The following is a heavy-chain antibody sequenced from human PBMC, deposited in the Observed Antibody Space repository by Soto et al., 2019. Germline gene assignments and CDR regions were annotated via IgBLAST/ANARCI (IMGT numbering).Heavy chain of an antibody. V-gene: IGHV3-9*01. Sequence: EVHLVESGGGLVQPGRSLRLSCAASGFTFDDYAMHWVRQAPGKGLEWVSGISWNSGSIGYADSVKGRFTISRDSAKNSVYLQMNSLRAEDTALYYCAKDRAEAAAGYDFGMDVWGQGTTVTVSS. J-gene: IGHJ6*02. CDR1: GFTFDDYA. D-gene: IGHD6-13*01. CDR2: ISWNSGSI. CDR3: AKDRAEAAAGYDFGMDV.